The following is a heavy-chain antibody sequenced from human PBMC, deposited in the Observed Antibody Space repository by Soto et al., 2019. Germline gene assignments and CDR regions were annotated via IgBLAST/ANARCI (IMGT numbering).Heavy chain of an antibody. CDR1: GFTFSSYG. CDR2: ISYDGSNK. CDR3: AKDLLWFGELSKLRYYYGVDV. V-gene: IGHV3-30*18. D-gene: IGHD3-10*01. Sequence: QVQLVESGGGVVQPGRSLRLSCAASGFTFSSYGMHWVRQAPGKGLEWVAVISYDGSNKYYADSVKGRFTISRDNSKNTLYLQMNSLRAEDTAVYYCAKDLLWFGELSKLRYYYGVDVWGQGTTVTVSS. J-gene: IGHJ6*02.